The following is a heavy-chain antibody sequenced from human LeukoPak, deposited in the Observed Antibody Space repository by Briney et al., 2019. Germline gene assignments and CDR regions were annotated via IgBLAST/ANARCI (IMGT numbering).Heavy chain of an antibody. CDR1: GFTFSSYA. CDR2: ISGSGGST. Sequence: PGGSLRLSCAASGFTFSSYAMSWVRQAPGKGLEWVSAISGSGGSTYYADSVKGRFTISRDNSKNTLYLQMNSLRAEDTAVYYCAREVPYDTSNYYQPFDYWGQGTLVTVSS. D-gene: IGHD3-22*01. V-gene: IGHV3-23*01. J-gene: IGHJ4*02. CDR3: AREVPYDTSNYYQPFDY.